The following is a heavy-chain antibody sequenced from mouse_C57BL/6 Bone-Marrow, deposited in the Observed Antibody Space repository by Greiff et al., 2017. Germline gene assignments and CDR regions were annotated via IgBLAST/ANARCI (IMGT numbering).Heavy chain of an antibody. CDR1: GYTFTDHT. V-gene: IGHV1-78*01. Sequence: VQLVESDAELVKPGASVKISCKVSGYTFTDHTIHWMKQRPEQGLEWIGYIYPRDGSTKYNEKFKGKATLTADKSSSTAYMQLNSLTSEDSAVYFCARGRDGSSYNFDYWGQGTTLTVSS. CDR3: ARGRDGSSYNFDY. CDR2: IYPRDGST. J-gene: IGHJ2*01. D-gene: IGHD1-1*01.